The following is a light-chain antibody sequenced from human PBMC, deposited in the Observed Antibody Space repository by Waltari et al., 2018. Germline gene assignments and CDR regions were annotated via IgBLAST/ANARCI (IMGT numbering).Light chain of an antibody. J-gene: IGLJ3*02. V-gene: IGLV1-44*01. CDR1: SSNSGSNT. CDR2: SNN. Sequence: QSVLPQPPSASGTPGQRVTISCSGSSSNSGSNTVNWYQQPPGTAPKLLIYSNNQRPSGVPDRFSGSKSGTSASLAISGLQSEDEADYYCAAWDDSLNAYWVFGGGTKLTVL. CDR3: AAWDDSLNAYWV.